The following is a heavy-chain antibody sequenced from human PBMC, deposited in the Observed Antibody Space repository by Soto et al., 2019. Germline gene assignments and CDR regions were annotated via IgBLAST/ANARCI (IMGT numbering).Heavy chain of an antibody. V-gene: IGHV4-59*08. D-gene: IGHD3-10*01. CDR2: VYYNGGS. Sequence: QVQLQESGPGLVKPSETLSLTCTVSGGSIDGYNCAWIRQPPGKSLEWVGYVYYNGGSRYNPSLESRVTLSMDTSKSQFSLQLRSVTAADTAVYYCVRQGIGNLHGLVDVWARGTTVTVSS. CDR3: VRQGIGNLHGLVDV. CDR1: GGSIDGYN. J-gene: IGHJ6*02.